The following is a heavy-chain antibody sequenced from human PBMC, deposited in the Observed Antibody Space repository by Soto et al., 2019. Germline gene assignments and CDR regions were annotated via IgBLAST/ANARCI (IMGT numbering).Heavy chain of an antibody. J-gene: IGHJ4*02. D-gene: IGHD2-2*01. CDR2: INPYNGNT. CDR3: AREYCDSTRCFLPDY. V-gene: IGHV1-18*01. CDR1: GDTFTSYC. Sequence: VASVKVCCKASGDTFTSYCLSWVRQAPGQGLEWMGWINPYNGNTKDTQKLQGRVTMTTDTSTSTAYMELRSLRSDDTAVYYCAREYCDSTRCFLPDYWGQGALVTVSS.